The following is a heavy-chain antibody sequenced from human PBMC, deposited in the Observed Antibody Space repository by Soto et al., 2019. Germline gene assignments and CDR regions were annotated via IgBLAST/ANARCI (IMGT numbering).Heavy chain of an antibody. Sequence: QVQLVQSGAEVKKPGSAVKFSCKASGGTFSSYAISWVRQSPEQGLEWLGGIIPIFGTANYAQKFQGRVTLTADESTSTAYMGLSSLRSENTAVYYCAREFHDSSGYYCDYWGQGTLVTVSS. V-gene: IGHV1-69*01. CDR2: IIPIFGTA. D-gene: IGHD3-22*01. J-gene: IGHJ4*02. CDR1: GGTFSSYA. CDR3: AREFHDSSGYYCDY.